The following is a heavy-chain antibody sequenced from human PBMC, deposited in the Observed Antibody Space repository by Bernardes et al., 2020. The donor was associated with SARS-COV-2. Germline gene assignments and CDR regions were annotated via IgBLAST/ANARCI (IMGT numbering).Heavy chain of an antibody. Sequence: GGSLRLSCAASGFTFSSYSMNWVRQAPGKGLEWVSSISSSSSYIYYADSVKGRFTISRDNAKNTLYLQMNSLRAEDTALYYCAKDLERPSGRYVGLVDAFDIWGQGTMVTVSS. D-gene: IGHD1-26*01. CDR1: GFTFSSYS. CDR2: ISSSSSYI. CDR3: AKDLERPSGRYVGLVDAFDI. V-gene: IGHV3-21*04. J-gene: IGHJ3*02.